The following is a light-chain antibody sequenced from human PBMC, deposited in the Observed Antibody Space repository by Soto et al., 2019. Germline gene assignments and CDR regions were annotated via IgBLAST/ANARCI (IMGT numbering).Light chain of an antibody. CDR1: QNINSH. Sequence: DIQMTQSPSTLSASVGDRVTITCRASQNINSHLAWYQQKPGKAPKLLIYTASSLQSGVPSRFSGSRSGTEFSLTISNLQPDDFATFYCQQYDLYSAFGPGTKVEMK. CDR3: QQYDLYSA. J-gene: IGKJ1*01. V-gene: IGKV1-5*03. CDR2: TAS.